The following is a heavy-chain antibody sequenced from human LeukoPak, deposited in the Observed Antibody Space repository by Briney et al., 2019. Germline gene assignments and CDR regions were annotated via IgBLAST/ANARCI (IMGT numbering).Heavy chain of an antibody. V-gene: IGHV4-4*07. CDR3: AREAGDHYDGSGYYLDY. D-gene: IGHD3-22*01. CDR1: GGSIYGYF. J-gene: IGHJ4*02. Sequence: PSETLSLTCTVSGGSIYGYFWSWIRQPAGKGLEWIGRIYTSGSTDYNPSLKSRVTMSVDTSKNQFSLKLNSVTAADTALYYCAREAGDHYDGSGYYLDYRGQGTLVTVSS. CDR2: IYTSGST.